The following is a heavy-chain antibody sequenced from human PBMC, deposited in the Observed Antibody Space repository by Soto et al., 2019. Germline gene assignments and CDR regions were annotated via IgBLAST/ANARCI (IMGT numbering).Heavy chain of an antibody. CDR1: GFTFSSYG. CDR2: ISSSSSTI. J-gene: IGHJ6*04. D-gene: IGHD2-8*01. V-gene: IGHV3-48*01. Sequence: GSLRLSCAASGFTFSSYGMNWVRQAPGKGLEWVSYISSSSSTIYYADSVKGRLTISRDNAKNSLYLQMNSLRAEDTAVYYCARDFALYPPVWGKGTTVTVSS. CDR3: ARDFALYPPV.